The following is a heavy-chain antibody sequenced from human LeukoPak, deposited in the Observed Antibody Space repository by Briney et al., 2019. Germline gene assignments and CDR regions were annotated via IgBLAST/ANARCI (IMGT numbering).Heavy chain of an antibody. CDR2: ISSSSSYI. V-gene: IGHV3-21*04. Sequence: SGGSLRLSCAASGFTLSSYGMSWVRQAPGKGLEWVSSISSSSSYIYYADSVKGRFTISRDNAKNSLYLQMNSLRSEDTAVYYCATGGHVRVYDSSAYYGYYWGQGTLVTVSS. D-gene: IGHD3-22*01. J-gene: IGHJ4*02. CDR1: GFTLSSYG. CDR3: ATGGHVRVYDSSAYYGYY.